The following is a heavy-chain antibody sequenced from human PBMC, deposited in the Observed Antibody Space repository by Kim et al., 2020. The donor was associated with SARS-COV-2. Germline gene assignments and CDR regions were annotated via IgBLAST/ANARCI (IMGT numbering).Heavy chain of an antibody. Sequence: ASVKVSCKASGYTFTGYFIHWVRQAPGQGLEWMGWINPNSGGTKYAQKFQGRVTMTRDTSINTAHMELTRLTSDDTAVYYCARLEYYDTFTGYSRCPDYWGRGSLVTVSS. V-gene: IGHV1-2*02. CDR1: GYTFTGYF. CDR2: INPNSGGT. CDR3: ARLEYYDTFTGYSRCPDY. J-gene: IGHJ4*02. D-gene: IGHD3-9*01.